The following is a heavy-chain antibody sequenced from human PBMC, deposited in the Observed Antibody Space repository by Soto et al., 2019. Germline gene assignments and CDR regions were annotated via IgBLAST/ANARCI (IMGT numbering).Heavy chain of an antibody. V-gene: IGHV3-23*01. D-gene: IGHD4-17*01. CDR1: GFTFSSYA. CDR3: AKDPASDYGDYS. CDR2: ISGSGGSI. Sequence: PGGSLRLSCAASGFTFSSYAMSWVRQAPGKGLEWVSGISGSGGSIYYADSVKGRFTISRDNSKNTLYLQMNSLRAEDTAVYYCAKDPASDYGDYSWGQGXLVTVYS. J-gene: IGHJ5*02.